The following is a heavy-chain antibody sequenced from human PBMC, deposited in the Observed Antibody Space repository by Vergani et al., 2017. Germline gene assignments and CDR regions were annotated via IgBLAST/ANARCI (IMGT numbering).Heavy chain of an antibody. CDR1: GYSISSGYY. D-gene: IGHD4-23*01. J-gene: IGHJ5*02. CDR3: SRHGNPPSNLAAPLAT. V-gene: IGHV4-38-2*01. Sequence: QVQLQESGPGLVKPSETLSLTCVVSGYSISSGYYWGWIRQPPGKGLEWIGSNYHSGSTYYKPSLKSRVTISLDTSKNQFSLKVHSVTAADTAVYYCSRHGNPPSNLAAPLATWGQGSLVTVSS. CDR2: NYHSGST.